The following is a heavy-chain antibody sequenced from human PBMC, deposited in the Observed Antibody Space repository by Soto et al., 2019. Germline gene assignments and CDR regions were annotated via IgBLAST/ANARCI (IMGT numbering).Heavy chain of an antibody. D-gene: IGHD3-22*01. V-gene: IGHV4-34*01. CDR2: INHSGST. CDR1: GGSFSGYY. Sequence: PSETLSLTCAVYGGSFSGYYWSWIRQPPGKGLEWIGEINHSGSTNYNPSLKSRVTISVDTSKNQFSLKLSSVTAADTAVYYCARGGGLLLRHAFDIWGQGTMVTVS. CDR3: ARGGGLLLRHAFDI. J-gene: IGHJ3*02.